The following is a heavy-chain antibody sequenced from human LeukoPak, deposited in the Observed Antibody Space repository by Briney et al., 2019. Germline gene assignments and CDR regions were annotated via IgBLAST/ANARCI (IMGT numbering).Heavy chain of an antibody. CDR2: INPNSGGT. V-gene: IGHV1-2*02. J-gene: IGHJ3*02. CDR1: GYTFAGYY. D-gene: IGHD2-2*01. Sequence: ASVKVSCKASGYTFAGYYMHWVRQAPGQGLEWMGWINPNSGGTNYAQKFQGRVTMTRDTSISTAYMELSRLRSDDTAVYYCARDPTLYCSSTSCYGDAFDIWGQGTMVTVSS. CDR3: ARDPTLYCSSTSCYGDAFDI.